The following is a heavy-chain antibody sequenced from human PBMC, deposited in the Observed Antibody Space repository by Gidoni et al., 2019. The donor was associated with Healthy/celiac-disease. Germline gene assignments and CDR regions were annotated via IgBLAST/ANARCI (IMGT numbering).Heavy chain of an antibody. V-gene: IGHV5-10-1*01. J-gene: IGHJ4*02. CDR1: VYSFTSYW. CDR3: ARHESTGPYSGSYSTY. CDR2: IDPSDSYT. Sequence: EVQLVQSGAEVKKPGEALRNSCTGSVYSFTSYWISWVRRMPGKGLEWMGRIDPSDSYTNYSPSFQGHVTISADKSISTAYLQWSSLKASDTAMYYCARHESTGPYSGSYSTYWGQGTLVTVSS. D-gene: IGHD1-26*01.